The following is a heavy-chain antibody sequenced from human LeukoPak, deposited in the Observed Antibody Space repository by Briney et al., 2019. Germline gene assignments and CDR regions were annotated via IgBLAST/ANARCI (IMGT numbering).Heavy chain of an antibody. D-gene: IGHD3-22*01. V-gene: IGHV1-24*01. Sequence: ASVKVSCKVSGYTLTELSMHWVRQAPGKGLEWMGGFDPEDGETIYAQKFQGRVTMTEDTSTDTAYMELSSLRSEDTAVYYCARGDSSGYAFDIWGQGTMVTVSS. CDR1: GYTLTELS. J-gene: IGHJ3*02. CDR3: ARGDSSGYAFDI. CDR2: FDPEDGET.